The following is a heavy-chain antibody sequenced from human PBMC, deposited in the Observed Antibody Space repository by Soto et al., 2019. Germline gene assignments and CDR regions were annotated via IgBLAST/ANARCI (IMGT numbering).Heavy chain of an antibody. J-gene: IGHJ6*02. CDR2: IIPIFGTA. Sequence: ASVKVSCKASGGTFSSYAINWVRQAPGQGLEWMGGIIPIFGTANYAQKFQGRVTITADESTSTAYMELSSLRSEDTAVYYCGRGSEVSSRETWGLDVWGQGTTVTVSS. D-gene: IGHD6-13*01. V-gene: IGHV1-69*13. CDR1: GGTFSSYA. CDR3: GRGSEVSSRETWGLDV.